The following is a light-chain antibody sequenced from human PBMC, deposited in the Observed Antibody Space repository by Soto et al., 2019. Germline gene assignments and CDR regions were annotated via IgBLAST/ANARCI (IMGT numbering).Light chain of an antibody. CDR2: DAS. CDR3: QQYDNLPPYT. CDR1: QDISNY. V-gene: IGKV1-33*01. Sequence: DIQMTQSPSSLSASEGDRVTITCQASQDISNYLNGYQQKPGKAPKLLIYDASNLETGVPSRFSGSGSGTDFTFTISSLQPEDIATYYCQQYDNLPPYTFGQGTKLELK. J-gene: IGKJ2*01.